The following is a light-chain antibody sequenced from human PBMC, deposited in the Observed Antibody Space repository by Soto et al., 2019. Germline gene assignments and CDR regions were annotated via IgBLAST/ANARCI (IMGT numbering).Light chain of an antibody. CDR2: EVN. CDR3: TSYAGGNNV. V-gene: IGLV2-8*01. CDR1: SSDVGGYNY. Sequence: QSALTQPPSASGSPGQSVTISCTGTSSDVGGYNYVSWYQQHPGKVPKLMIYEVNKRPSGVPDRFSGSKSGNTASLTVSGLQAEDXXXYYCTSYAGGNNVFGTGTKLTVL. J-gene: IGLJ1*01.